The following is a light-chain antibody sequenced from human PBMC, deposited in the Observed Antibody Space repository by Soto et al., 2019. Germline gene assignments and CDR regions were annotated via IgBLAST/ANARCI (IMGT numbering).Light chain of an antibody. CDR3: QHYGTSPLT. V-gene: IGKV3-20*01. Sequence: EIVLTQSPGTLSLSPGERATLSCRASQSVSSSYLAWYQQKPGQAPRLLIYGASSRATGIQDRFSGSGSGTDFTLTISRLEPEDFAVYYCQHYGTSPLTFGGGTKVEIK. CDR1: QSVSSSY. CDR2: GAS. J-gene: IGKJ4*01.